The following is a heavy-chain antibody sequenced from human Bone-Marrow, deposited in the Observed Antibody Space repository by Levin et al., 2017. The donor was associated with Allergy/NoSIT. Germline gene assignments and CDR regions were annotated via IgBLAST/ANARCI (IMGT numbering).Heavy chain of an antibody. CDR1: GFAFGDSY. J-gene: IGHJ6*02. CDR3: AKCITVFGRGPSYGMDV. CDR2: IAGSGNTE. V-gene: IGHV3-11*01. D-gene: IGHD3-3*01. Sequence: KPGGSLRLSCAASGFAFGDSYMGWIRQPPGKGLEWISYIAGSGNTEYYADSVKSRFTISRDNAKNSLSLEMNSLRAEDTAVYYCAKCITVFGRGPSYGMDVWGQGTTVTVSS.